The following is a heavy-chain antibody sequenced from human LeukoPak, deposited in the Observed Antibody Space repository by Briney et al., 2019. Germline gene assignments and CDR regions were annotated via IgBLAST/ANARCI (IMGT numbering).Heavy chain of an antibody. CDR2: IKSKADGGTT. CDR1: GFTFINAW. V-gene: IGHV3-15*01. D-gene: IGHD1-26*01. J-gene: IGHJ4*02. Sequence: GGSLRLSCAASGFTFINAWMSWVSQAPGKGLQWLSRIKSKADGGTTDYAAPVKGRFTISRDDSKNTVFLQMNSLKTEDTAVYYCTAERGSYYVYWGQGTLVTVSS. CDR3: TAERGSYYVY.